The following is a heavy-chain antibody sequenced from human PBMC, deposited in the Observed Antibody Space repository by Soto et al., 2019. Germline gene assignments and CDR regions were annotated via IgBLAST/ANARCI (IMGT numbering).Heavy chain of an antibody. CDR3: ARDRGYSGYDYYDSSGYYYGHYYYGMDV. J-gene: IGHJ6*02. Sequence: SETLSLTCTVSGGSISSGGYYWSWIRQHPGKGLEWIGYIYYSGSTYYNPSLKSRVTISVDTSKNQFSLKLSSVTAADTAVYYCARDRGYSGYDYYDSSGYYYGHYYYGMDVWGQGTTVTVSS. D-gene: IGHD3-22*01. CDR1: GGSISSGGYY. CDR2: IYYSGST. V-gene: IGHV4-31*03.